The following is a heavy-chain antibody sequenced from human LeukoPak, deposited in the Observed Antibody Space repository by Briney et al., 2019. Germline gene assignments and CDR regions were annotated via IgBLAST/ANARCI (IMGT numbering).Heavy chain of an antibody. CDR2: INHSGST. J-gene: IGHJ6*03. CDR3: ARGPRQRLVCYMDV. Sequence: PSGTLSLTCAVYGGSFSGYYWSWIRQPPGKGLEWIGEINHSGSTNYNPSIKSRVTISVDPSTHQFSLKLSSVPAADTAVYYRARGPRQRLVCYMDVWGKGTTVTVSS. CDR1: GGSFSGYY. D-gene: IGHD6-25*01. V-gene: IGHV4-34*01.